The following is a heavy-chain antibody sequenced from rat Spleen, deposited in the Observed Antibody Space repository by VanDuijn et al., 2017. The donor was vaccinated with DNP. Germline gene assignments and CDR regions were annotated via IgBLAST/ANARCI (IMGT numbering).Heavy chain of an antibody. J-gene: IGHJ4*01. V-gene: IGHV4-2*01. CDR1: GFNFNDYW. D-gene: IGHD2-2*01. CDR2: INKDSRKI. CDR3: AREDKGVDA. Sequence: EVKLVESGGGLVQPGRSLKLSCAASGFNFNDYWMGWVRQAPGKGLEWIGEINKDSRKINYNPSLKDKFTISRDTAQNTLYLQMSKLGSEDTAIDCCAREDKGVDAWGQGASVTVSS.